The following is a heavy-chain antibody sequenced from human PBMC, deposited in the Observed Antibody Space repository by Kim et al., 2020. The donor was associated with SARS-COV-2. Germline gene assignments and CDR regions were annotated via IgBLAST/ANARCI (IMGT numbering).Heavy chain of an antibody. V-gene: IGHV3-74*01. CDR3: ARDRRSTSVDYYFDY. D-gene: IGHD1-1*01. Sequence: DSVKGRFTISRDYAKNTVFLQMNSLRAEDTAMYFCARDRRSTSVDYYFDYWGQGILVTVSS. J-gene: IGHJ4*02.